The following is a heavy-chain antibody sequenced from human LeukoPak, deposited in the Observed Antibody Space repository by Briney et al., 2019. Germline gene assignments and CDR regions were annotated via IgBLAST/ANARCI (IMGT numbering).Heavy chain of an antibody. J-gene: IGHJ4*02. Sequence: SETLSLTCTVSGGSISSSSYYWGWIRQPPGKGLEWIGSIYYSGSTNYNPSLKSRVTISVDTSKNQFSLKLSSVTAADTAVYYCARVSVVTADFDYWGQGTLVTVSS. D-gene: IGHD4-23*01. CDR2: IYYSGST. CDR3: ARVSVVTADFDY. CDR1: GGSISSSSYY. V-gene: IGHV4-39*07.